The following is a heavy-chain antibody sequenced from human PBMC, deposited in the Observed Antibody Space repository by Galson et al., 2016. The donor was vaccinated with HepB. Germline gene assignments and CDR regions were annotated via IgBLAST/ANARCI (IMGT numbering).Heavy chain of an antibody. D-gene: IGHD1-14*01. V-gene: IGHV1-69*13. Sequence: SVKVSCKASGGTFSNYAFSWVRQAPGQGLEWMGGIIAVFRIGNYAQKFQVRVKITADDSTSTAYMELSSLRSEDTAVYYCAREFPRAPRDTHDAFNSWGQGTIVTVS. CDR1: GGTFSNYA. CDR2: IIAVFRIG. CDR3: AREFPRAPRDTHDAFNS. J-gene: IGHJ3*02.